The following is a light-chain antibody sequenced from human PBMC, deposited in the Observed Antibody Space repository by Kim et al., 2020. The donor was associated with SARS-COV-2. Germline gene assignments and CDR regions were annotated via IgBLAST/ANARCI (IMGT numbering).Light chain of an antibody. CDR3: NQRNSWTPAVT. CDR1: QTIDTY. CDR2: DAS. Sequence: VLTQSPVTLSLSPGDRATLSCRASQTIDTYLAWYQQRPGQAPRLLVYDASNRATGVPDRFSGSGSGTDFTLTISSLEPEDFSIYYCNQRNSWTPAVTFGGG. V-gene: IGKV3-11*01. J-gene: IGKJ4*01.